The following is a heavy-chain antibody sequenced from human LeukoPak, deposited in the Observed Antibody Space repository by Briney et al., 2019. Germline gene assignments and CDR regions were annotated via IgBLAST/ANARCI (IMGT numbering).Heavy chain of an antibody. D-gene: IGHD1-26*01. J-gene: IGHJ4*02. Sequence: SETLSLTCAVYGGSFSGYYWSWIRHPPGKGLEWIGEINHSGSTNYNPSLKSRVTISVDTSKNQFSLKLSSVTAADTAVYYCARGKPGSYKPFDYWGQGTLVTVSS. CDR2: INHSGST. CDR3: ARGKPGSYKPFDY. V-gene: IGHV4-34*01. CDR1: GGSFSGYY.